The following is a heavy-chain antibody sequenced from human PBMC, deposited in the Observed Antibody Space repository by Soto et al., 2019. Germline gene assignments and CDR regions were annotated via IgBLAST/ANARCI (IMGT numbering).Heavy chain of an antibody. J-gene: IGHJ6*02. D-gene: IGHD3-10*01. CDR2: INHSGST. Sequence: SETLSLTCAVYGGSFSGYYWSWIRQPPGKGLGWIGEINHSGSTNYNPSLKSRVTISVDTSKNQFSLKLSSVTAADTAVYYCARGPRGTMVRGVITHYYGMDVWGQGTTVTVSS. CDR1: GGSFSGYY. CDR3: ARGPRGTMVRGVITHYYGMDV. V-gene: IGHV4-34*01.